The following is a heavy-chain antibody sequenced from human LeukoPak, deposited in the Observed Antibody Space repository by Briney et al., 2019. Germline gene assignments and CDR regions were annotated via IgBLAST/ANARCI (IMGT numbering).Heavy chain of an antibody. CDR3: ARGPPNWGFDF. D-gene: IGHD7-27*01. V-gene: IGHV1-8*01. Sequence: ASVKVSCKATGFTFTNYDINWVRHATGQGLEWMGWMSPNSGDTGYAQKFQGRVTMTRDTSISTAYMELTSLRSEDTAIYYCARGPPNWGFDFWGQGALVTVSS. CDR1: GFTFTNYD. J-gene: IGHJ4*02. CDR2: MSPNSGDT.